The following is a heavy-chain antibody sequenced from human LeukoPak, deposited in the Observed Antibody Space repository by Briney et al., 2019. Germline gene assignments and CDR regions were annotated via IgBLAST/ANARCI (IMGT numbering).Heavy chain of an antibody. D-gene: IGHD3-22*01. V-gene: IGHV4-59*01. CDR3: ASLTYYYDSSGYYSGAFDI. Sequence: PSETLSLTCTVSGGSISGYSWTWIRQPPGQGLEWIGYFHNSRTTSYNPSLTGRVTISVDTAMDQISLKLNSVTAADTAVYYCASLTYYYDSSGYYSGAFDIWGQGTMVTVSS. CDR1: GGSISGYS. CDR2: FHNSRTT. J-gene: IGHJ3*02.